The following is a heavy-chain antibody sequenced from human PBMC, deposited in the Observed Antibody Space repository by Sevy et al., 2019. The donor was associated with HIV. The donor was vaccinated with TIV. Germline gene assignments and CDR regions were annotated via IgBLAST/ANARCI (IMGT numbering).Heavy chain of an antibody. CDR3: ARDGSSSSAAYFDY. Sequence: ASVKVSCKASGYTFTGYYMHWVRQAPGQGLEWMGWINPNSGGTNYTQKFQGRVTMTRETSISTAYMERSRLRSDDTAVYYCARDGSSSSAAYFDYWGQGTLVTVSS. J-gene: IGHJ4*02. CDR1: GYTFTGYY. CDR2: INPNSGGT. D-gene: IGHD6-6*01. V-gene: IGHV1-2*02.